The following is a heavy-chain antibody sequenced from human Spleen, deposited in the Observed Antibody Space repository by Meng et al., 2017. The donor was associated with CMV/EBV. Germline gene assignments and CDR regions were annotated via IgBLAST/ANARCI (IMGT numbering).Heavy chain of an antibody. CDR1: QFTFSSYD. CDR2: INRNGGST. V-gene: IGHV3-20*04. CDR3: ARDVNWGEGY. D-gene: IGHD7-27*01. Sequence: GGSLRLSCATSQFTFSSYDMAWVRQAPGKGLEWVSGINRNGGSTDYAESVKGRFTISRDNAKKSLYLQMNSLKAEDTALYYCARDVNWGEGYWGQGTLVTVSS. J-gene: IGHJ4*02.